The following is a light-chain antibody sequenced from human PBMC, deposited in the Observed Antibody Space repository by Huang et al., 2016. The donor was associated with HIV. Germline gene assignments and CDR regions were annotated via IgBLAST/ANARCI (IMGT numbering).Light chain of an antibody. J-gene: IGKJ5*01. CDR3: QQYNDWPNT. Sequence: EIVLTQSPATLSVSPGQRNTLSCRASQSVSNNLAWYQQKPGQAPRLLIYGDSTRATGIPTKFAGSGSGTDFTLTISTLQSEDSAVYFCQQYNDWPNTFGQGTRLEIK. CDR1: QSVSNN. CDR2: GDS. V-gene: IGKV3-15*01.